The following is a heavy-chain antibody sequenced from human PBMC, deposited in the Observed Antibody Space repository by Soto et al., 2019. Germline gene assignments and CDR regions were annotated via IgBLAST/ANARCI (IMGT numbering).Heavy chain of an antibody. CDR2: INAANGNT. CDR1: GYIFSTYT. J-gene: IGHJ4*02. Sequence: QVHLVQSGAEVKKPGASVKVSCKASGYIFSTYTMHWVRQAPGQRLEWMGWINAANGNTKYSQNFQGRVTISRDTSASTAYLELSSLRSEDTAVYYCPRVSFETSGYADYWGQGTLVTVSS. V-gene: IGHV1-3*01. D-gene: IGHD3-22*01. CDR3: PRVSFETSGYADY.